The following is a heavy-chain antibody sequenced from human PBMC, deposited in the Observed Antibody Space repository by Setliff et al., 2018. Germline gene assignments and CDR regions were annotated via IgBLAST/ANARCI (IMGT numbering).Heavy chain of an antibody. D-gene: IGHD2-2*02. CDR3: AKDKGGYMNNWSDP. V-gene: IGHV3-9*01. CDR2: ISWNSGSI. J-gene: IGHJ5*02. Sequence: PGGSLRLSCAASGLTFDDYAMHWVRQAPGKGLEWVSGISWNSGSIGYADSVKGRFTISRDNAKNSLYLQMNSLRAEDTALYYCAKDKGGYMNNWSDPWGQGTLVTVSS. CDR1: GLTFDDYA.